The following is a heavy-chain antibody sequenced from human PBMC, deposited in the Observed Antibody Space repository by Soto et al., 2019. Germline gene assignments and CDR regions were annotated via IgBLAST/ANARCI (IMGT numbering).Heavy chain of an antibody. CDR2: ISSSSSTI. V-gene: IGHV3-48*01. J-gene: IGHJ4*02. Sequence: GGSMGLSGAACGFTFSSDSMNGVGKDTGKGREGVSYISSSSSTIYYADSVKGRFTISRDNAKNSLYLQMNSLRAEDTAVYYCARGSPLYSSGWYRPFDYWGQGTLVTVSS. CDR1: GFTFSSDS. D-gene: IGHD6-19*01. CDR3: ARGSPLYSSGWYRPFDY.